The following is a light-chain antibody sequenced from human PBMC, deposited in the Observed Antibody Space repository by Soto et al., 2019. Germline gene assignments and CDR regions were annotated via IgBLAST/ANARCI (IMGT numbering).Light chain of an antibody. CDR1: LRMSTY. CDR2: GAS. CDR3: QQSHSTPLT. V-gene: IGKV1-39*01. Sequence: DIQVIQYPSSLSASVGDRVTITCRASLRMSTYLNWYQQKPGKAPKLLIYGASTLQSGVPPRFSGSGSGTDFTLTISGLQPEDSATYYCQQSHSTPLTFGGGTKLEI. J-gene: IGKJ4*01.